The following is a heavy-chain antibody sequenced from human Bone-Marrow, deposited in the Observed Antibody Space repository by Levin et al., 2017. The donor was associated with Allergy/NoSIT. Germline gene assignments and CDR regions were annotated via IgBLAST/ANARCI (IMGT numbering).Heavy chain of an antibody. J-gene: IGHJ4*02. CDR2: IRSTSSTI. D-gene: IGHD3-10*01. Sequence: GVLKISCAASGFTFSNSGMNWVRQAPGKGLEWVSYIRSTSSTIYYADSVKGRFTISRDNAKNSLYLQMNSLRDEDTAVYYCATDTGGNYYGSGSLHYWGQGTLVTVSS. V-gene: IGHV3-48*02. CDR1: GFTFSNSG. CDR3: ATDTGGNYYGSGSLHY.